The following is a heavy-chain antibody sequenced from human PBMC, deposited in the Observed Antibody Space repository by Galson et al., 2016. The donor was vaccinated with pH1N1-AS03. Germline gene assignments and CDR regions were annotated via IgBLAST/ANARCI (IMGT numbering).Heavy chain of an antibody. CDR1: GFTFTGYY. V-gene: IGHV1-2*06. CDR3: AREDRRYGDYPSDY. CDR2: INLNSGGT. Sequence: QSGAEVTKPGASLKVSCKTSGFTFTGYYMHWVRQAPGQGLEWMGRINLNSGGTQFAQRFHGRVTMSRDTSVNTGYMEMSGLTYDDAAVYYCAREDRRYGDYPSDYWGQGTRVSVSS. D-gene: IGHD4-17*01. J-gene: IGHJ4*02.